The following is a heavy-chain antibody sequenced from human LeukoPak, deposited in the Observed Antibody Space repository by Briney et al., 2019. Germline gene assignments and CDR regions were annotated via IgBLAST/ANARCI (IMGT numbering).Heavy chain of an antibody. D-gene: IGHD2-21*02. CDR1: GYTFTSYG. V-gene: IGHV1-18*01. Sequence: ASVKVSCKASGYTFTSYGISWVRQAPGQGLEWMGWISAYNGNTNYAQKLQGRVTMTTDISTSTAYMELRSLRSDDTAVYYCAREITRMVVTAILYAFDIWGQGTMVTASS. CDR3: AREITRMVVTAILYAFDI. CDR2: ISAYNGNT. J-gene: IGHJ3*02.